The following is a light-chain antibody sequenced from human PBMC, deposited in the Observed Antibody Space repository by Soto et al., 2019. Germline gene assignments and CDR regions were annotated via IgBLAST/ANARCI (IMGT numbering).Light chain of an antibody. CDR1: SSNIGNNY. J-gene: IGLJ3*02. CDR3: GTWDSSLSARV. Sequence: QSVLTQPPSVSAAPGQKVTISCSGSSSNIGNNYVSWYQQFPGTAPKLLIYENNKRPSGIPDRFSGSKSGTSATLGITGLQTGDEADYYCGTWDSSLSARVFGGGTKLTVL. V-gene: IGLV1-51*02. CDR2: ENN.